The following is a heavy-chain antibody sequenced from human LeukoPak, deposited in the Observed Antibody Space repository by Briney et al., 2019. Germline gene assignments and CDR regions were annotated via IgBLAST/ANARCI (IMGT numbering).Heavy chain of an antibody. CDR2: ISGSGGST. J-gene: IGHJ5*02. CDR3: AKDDRNYYGSGSYYYWFDP. CDR1: GFTFSSYG. Sequence: PGGSLRLSCAASGFTFSSYGMSWVRQAPGKGLEWVSAISGSGGSTYYADSVKGRFTISRDNSKNTLYLQMNSLRAEDTAVYYCAKDDRNYYGSGSYYYWFDPWGQGTLVTVSS. V-gene: IGHV3-23*01. D-gene: IGHD3-10*01.